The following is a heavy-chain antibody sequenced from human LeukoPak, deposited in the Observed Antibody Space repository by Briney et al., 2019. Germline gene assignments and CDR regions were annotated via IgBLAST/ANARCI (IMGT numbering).Heavy chain of an antibody. D-gene: IGHD5-18*01. Sequence: SVKVSCKASGGTFNSYAISWVRQAPGQGLEWMGGIIPIFGTANYAQKFQGRVTITADESTSTAYMELSSLRSEDTAVYYCARVGGYSYGPGGPANYYYYYGMDVWGQGTTVTVSS. V-gene: IGHV1-69*13. CDR2: IIPIFGTA. CDR3: ARVGGYSYGPGGPANYYYYYGMDV. CDR1: GGTFNSYA. J-gene: IGHJ6*02.